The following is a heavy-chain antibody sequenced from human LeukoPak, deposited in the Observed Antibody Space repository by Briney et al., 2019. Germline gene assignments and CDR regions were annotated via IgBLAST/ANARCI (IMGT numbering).Heavy chain of an antibody. CDR1: GFTFSSYS. CDR3: XXDGYCTNGVCYGWFDP. CDR2: ISSSSSYI. J-gene: IGHJ5*02. Sequence: GGSLRLSCAASGFTFSSYSMNWVRQAPGKGLEWVSSISSSSSYIYYADSVKGRFTISRDNAKNSLYLQMNSLRAEDTAVYYFXXDGYCTNGVCYGWFDPXXQGXLXTVS. D-gene: IGHD2-8*01. V-gene: IGHV3-21*01.